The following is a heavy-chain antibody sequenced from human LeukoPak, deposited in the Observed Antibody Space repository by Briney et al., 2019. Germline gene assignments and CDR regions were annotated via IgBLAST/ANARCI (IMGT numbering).Heavy chain of an antibody. CDR3: ARDYDILTGYYYYGMDV. J-gene: IGHJ6*02. CDR1: GFAFNTYA. D-gene: IGHD3-9*01. CDR2: ISSSSSYI. Sequence: GGSLRLSCAASGFAFNTYAMSWVRQAPGKGLEWVSSISSSSSYIYYADSVKGRFTISRDNAKNSLYLQMNSLRAEDTAVYYCARDYDILTGYYYYGMDVWGQGTTVTVSS. V-gene: IGHV3-21*01.